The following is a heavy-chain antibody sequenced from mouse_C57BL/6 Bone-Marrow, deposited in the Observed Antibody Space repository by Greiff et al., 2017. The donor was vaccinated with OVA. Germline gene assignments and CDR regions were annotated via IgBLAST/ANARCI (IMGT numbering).Heavy chain of an antibody. CDR1: GFTFSDYA. J-gene: IGHJ1*03. CDR2: ISSGSSTI. Sequence: EVKLVESGGGLVKPGGSLKLSCAASGFTFSDYAMHWVRQAPEKGLEWVAYISSGSSTIYYADTVKGRFTISRDNAKNTLFLQMTSLRSEDTAMYYCARVTTVSFDVWGTGTTVTVSS. V-gene: IGHV5-17*01. CDR3: ARVTTVSFDV. D-gene: IGHD1-1*01.